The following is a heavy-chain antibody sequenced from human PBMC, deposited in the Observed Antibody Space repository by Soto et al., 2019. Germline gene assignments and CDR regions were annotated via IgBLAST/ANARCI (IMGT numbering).Heavy chain of an antibody. Sequence: GGSLRLSCAASGFTFSSYAMSWVRQAPGKGLEWVSAISGSGGSTYYADSVKGRFTISRDNSKNTLYLQMNSLRAEDTAVYYCAKDPYYDFWSGYLAYCGQGTLVTVSS. J-gene: IGHJ4*02. CDR3: AKDPYYDFWSGYLAY. V-gene: IGHV3-23*01. CDR1: GFTFSSYA. CDR2: ISGSGGST. D-gene: IGHD3-3*01.